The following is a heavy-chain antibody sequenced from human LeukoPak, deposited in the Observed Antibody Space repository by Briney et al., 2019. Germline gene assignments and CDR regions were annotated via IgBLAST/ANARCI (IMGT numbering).Heavy chain of an antibody. CDR2: IYTSGST. Sequence: SQTLSLTCSVSGGSFSSSGYFWSWIRQPAGKGLEWIGLIYTSGSTNYNPSLKSRVTISVDTSKNQFSLKLSSVTAADTAVYYCVTAPNQDFFDYWGQGTLVTASS. J-gene: IGHJ4*02. CDR1: GGSFSSSGYF. V-gene: IGHV4-61*02. CDR3: VTAPNQDFFDY. D-gene: IGHD1-14*01.